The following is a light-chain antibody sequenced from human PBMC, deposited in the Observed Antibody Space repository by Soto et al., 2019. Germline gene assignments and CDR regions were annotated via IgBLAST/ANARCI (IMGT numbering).Light chain of an antibody. CDR2: AAS. V-gene: IGKV1-17*01. CDR3: LQHNNYPPLT. CDR1: QGIRND. Sequence: DIQMTQSPSSLSASVGDRVTITCRASQGIRNDLAWYQQKPGKAPKRLIYAASSLQSGVPSRFSGSGSGTEFNLTISSLQPEDFATYYCLQHNNYPPLTFGQGTRLEIK. J-gene: IGKJ5*01.